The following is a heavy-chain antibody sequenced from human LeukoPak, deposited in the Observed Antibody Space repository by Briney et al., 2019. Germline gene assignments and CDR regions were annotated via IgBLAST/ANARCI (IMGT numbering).Heavy chain of an antibody. CDR2: INPNSGGT. D-gene: IGHD5-18*01. Sequence: ASVKVSCKASGYTFTSYAMHWVRQAPGQRLEWMGWINPNSGGTNYAQKFQGWVTMTRDTSISTAYMELSRLRSDDTAVYYCARDHYQRRGYSYGLYYYYGMDVWGQGTTVTVSS. CDR3: ARDHYQRRGYSYGLYYYYGMDV. CDR1: GYTFTSYA. V-gene: IGHV1-2*04. J-gene: IGHJ6*02.